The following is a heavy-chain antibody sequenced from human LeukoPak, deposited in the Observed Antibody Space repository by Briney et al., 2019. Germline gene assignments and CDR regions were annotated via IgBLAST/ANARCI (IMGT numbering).Heavy chain of an antibody. V-gene: IGHV3-23*01. CDR2: ISGSGGST. CDR1: GFTFSSYA. D-gene: IGHD3-16*02. Sequence: TGGSLRLSCAASGFTFSSYAMSWVRQAPGKGLEWVSAISGSGGSTYYADSVKGRFTISRDNSKNTLYLQMNSLRAEDTAVYYCAKDPSYVWGSYRRTPFDPWGQGTLVTVSS. J-gene: IGHJ5*02. CDR3: AKDPSYVWGSYRRTPFDP.